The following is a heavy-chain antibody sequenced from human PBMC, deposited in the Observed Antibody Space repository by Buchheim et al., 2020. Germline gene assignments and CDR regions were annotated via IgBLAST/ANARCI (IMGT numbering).Heavy chain of an antibody. CDR3: AEAIRASDY. CDR1: GFTFSSYA. D-gene: IGHD3-10*01. CDR2: ISDSGVTT. J-gene: IGHJ4*02. V-gene: IGHV3-23*01. Sequence: EVQLLESGGGLVQPGGSLRLSCAASGFTFSSYAMSWVRQVPGKGLEWVSSISDSGVTTSFADSVKGRFTISRDNYKNTLYLQMNSLIAEDTAVYYCAEAIRASDYWGQGTL.